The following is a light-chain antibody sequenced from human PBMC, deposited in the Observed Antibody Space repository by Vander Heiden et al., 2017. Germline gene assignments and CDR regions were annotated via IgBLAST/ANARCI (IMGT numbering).Light chain of an antibody. J-gene: IGKJ1*01. CDR1: QSIGSW. CDR2: KAS. Sequence: DIQMTQSPSTLSASVGDRVIITCRASQSIGSWLAWYQQKPGKAPNLLIYKASSLEGGVPSRLSGSGSGTEFTLTISSLQPDDFATYYCQQYNSYSRTFGQGTKVEIK. CDR3: QQYNSYSRT. V-gene: IGKV1-5*03.